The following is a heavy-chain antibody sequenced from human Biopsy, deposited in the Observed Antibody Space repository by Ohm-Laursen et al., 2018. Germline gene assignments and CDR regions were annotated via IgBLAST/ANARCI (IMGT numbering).Heavy chain of an antibody. V-gene: IGHV3-33*01. CDR2: IWHDGSNK. CDR1: GFTFSSYG. D-gene: IGHD3-10*01. CDR3: ARDRYYGSENYFSHYNMDG. J-gene: IGHJ6*03. Sequence: SLRLSCTASGFTFSSYGIHWVRQAPGTGLERVAVIWHDGSNKYSADSVKGRFSISRDNSKNTVYLQMNSLRAADTAVYYCARDRYYGSENYFSHYNMDGWGQGTTVTVSS.